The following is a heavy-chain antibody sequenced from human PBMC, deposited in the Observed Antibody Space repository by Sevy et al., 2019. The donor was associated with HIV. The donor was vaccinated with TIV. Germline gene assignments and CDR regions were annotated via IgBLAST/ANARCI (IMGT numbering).Heavy chain of an antibody. CDR2: IDPNGGGT. J-gene: IGHJ4*02. CDR1: GYTVTDYY. D-gene: IGHD3-16*01. Sequence: ASVKVSCRASGYTVTDYYIHWLRQAPGQGPEWMGWIDPNGGGTYHAQDFQGRLTITRDTSISTVYMDLSRLTSDDTAVYFCARGPSHGGFDSWGQGTRVTVSS. CDR3: ARGPSHGGFDS. V-gene: IGHV1-2*02.